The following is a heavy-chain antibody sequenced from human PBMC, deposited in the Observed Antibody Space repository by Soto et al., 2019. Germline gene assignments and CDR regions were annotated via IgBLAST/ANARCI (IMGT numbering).Heavy chain of an antibody. CDR2: ISGGGGST. Sequence: EVQLLESGGGLVQPGGSLRLSCAASGFTFSTYAMNWVRQAPGKGLEWVSAISGGGGSTYYADSVKGRVTISRDNSKNTLSLQMNSLRAEDTAVYYCAKVSLGALTFTDYYYYGLDVWGQGTTVTVSS. CDR3: AKVSLGALTFTDYYYYGLDV. CDR1: GFTFSTYA. D-gene: IGHD1-26*01. J-gene: IGHJ6*02. V-gene: IGHV3-23*01.